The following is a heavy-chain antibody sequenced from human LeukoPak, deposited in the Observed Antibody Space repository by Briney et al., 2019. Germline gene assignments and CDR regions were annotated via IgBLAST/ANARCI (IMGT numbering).Heavy chain of an antibody. CDR2: IYYSGST. CDR1: GGSISSYY. CDR3: ARGLLAVDYFDY. Sequence: SETLSLTCTVSGGSISSYYWSWIRQPPGKGLEWIGYIYYSGSTNYNPSLKSRVTISVDTSKNQFSLKLSSVTAADTAVYYCARGLLAVDYFDYWGQGTLVTVSS. J-gene: IGHJ4*02. V-gene: IGHV4-59*12. D-gene: IGHD3-3*02.